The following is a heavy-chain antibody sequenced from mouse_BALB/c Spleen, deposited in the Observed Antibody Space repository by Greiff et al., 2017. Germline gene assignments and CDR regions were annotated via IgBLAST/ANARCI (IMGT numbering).Heavy chain of an antibody. CDR1: GFTFSDYY. Sequence: EVQLVESGGGLVKPGGSLKLSCAASGFTFSDYYMYWVRQTPEKRLEWVATISDGGSYTYYPDSVKGRFTISRDNAKNNLYLQMSSLKSEDTAMYYCARPLYDYDGMGFAYWGQGTLVTVSA. J-gene: IGHJ3*01. CDR3: ARPLYDYDGMGFAY. V-gene: IGHV5-4*02. CDR2: ISDGGSYT. D-gene: IGHD2-4*01.